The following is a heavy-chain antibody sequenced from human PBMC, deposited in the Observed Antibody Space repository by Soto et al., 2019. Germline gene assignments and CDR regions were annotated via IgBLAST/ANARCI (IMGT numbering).Heavy chain of an antibody. V-gene: IGHV1-3*01. Sequence: QVQLVQSGAEVKKPGASVKVSCKASGYTFTSYAMHWVRQAPGQRLEWMGWINAGNGNTKYSQKFQGRVTITRDPSASTAYMGLSSLRSEDTAVYYCARGPGGPDGPGDYWGQGTLVTVSS. CDR2: INAGNGNT. CDR1: GYTFTSYA. D-gene: IGHD2-15*01. CDR3: ARGPGGPDGPGDY. J-gene: IGHJ4*02.